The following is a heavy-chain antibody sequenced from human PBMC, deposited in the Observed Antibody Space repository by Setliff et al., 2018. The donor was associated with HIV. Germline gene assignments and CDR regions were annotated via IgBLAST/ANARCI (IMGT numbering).Heavy chain of an antibody. CDR1: GYTFTGYY. J-gene: IGHJ6*04. Sequence: ASVKVSCKASGYTFTGYYMHWVRQAPGQGLEWMGWINPNSGGTNSAQKFQGRVTMTRDTSISTAYMELSRLRSDDTAVYYCATGTSKTWGITILMDVWGKGTTVTVSS. D-gene: IGHD3-3*01. V-gene: IGHV1-2*02. CDR3: ATGTSKTWGITILMDV. CDR2: INPNSGGT.